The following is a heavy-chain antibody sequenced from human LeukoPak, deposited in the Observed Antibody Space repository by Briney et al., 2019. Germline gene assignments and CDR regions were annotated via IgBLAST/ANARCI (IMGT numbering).Heavy chain of an antibody. V-gene: IGHV3-74*01. D-gene: IGHD5-18*01. CDR1: GLTITNYW. Sequence: GGSLRLSCAASGLTITNYWMHWVRQAPGKGLVWVSRINSDGTSASYVDSVEGRFTISRDNAKNTLYLQMNSLRAEDTAVYYCARDGNVDTAMVIDYFYMDVWGKGTTVTVSS. J-gene: IGHJ6*03. CDR2: INSDGTSA. CDR3: ARDGNVDTAMVIDYFYMDV.